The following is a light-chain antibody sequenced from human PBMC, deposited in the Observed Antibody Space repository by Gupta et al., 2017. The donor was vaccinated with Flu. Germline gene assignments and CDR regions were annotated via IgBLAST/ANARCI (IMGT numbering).Light chain of an antibody. J-gene: IGLJ1*01. CDR3: CSYAGNFIWV. CDR2: DVY. V-gene: IGLV2-11*01. CDR1: GRDVGLYKL. Sequence: QSALTQPHSVSGSPGQSATISCTGPGRDVGLYKLVSWYQQRPGKAPKVIIYDVYERPSGVPDRFSSSESGNTASLTISGLQTADEADYYCCSYAGNFIWVFGTGTEVTVL.